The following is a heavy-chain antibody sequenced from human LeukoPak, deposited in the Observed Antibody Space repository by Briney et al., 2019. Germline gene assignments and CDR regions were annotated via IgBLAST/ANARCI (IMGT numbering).Heavy chain of an antibody. J-gene: IGHJ3*01. V-gene: IGHV3-7*01. CDR1: GYTFSHYW. D-gene: IGHD2-2*01. CDR2: IKHDGSEN. Sequence: GGSLRLSCAASGYTFSHYWMSWVRQAPGKGLEWVANIKHDGSENHYVDPVKGRFTISRDNAKNSLYLQMNSLGAEDTAVYFCARDSTTCHACAFDVWGQGTMVTVSS. CDR3: ARDSTTCHACAFDV.